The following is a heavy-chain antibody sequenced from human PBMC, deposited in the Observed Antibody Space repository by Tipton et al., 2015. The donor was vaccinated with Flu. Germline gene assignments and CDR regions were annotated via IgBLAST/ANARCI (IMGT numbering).Heavy chain of an antibody. Sequence: SLRLSCVVSGFTVSSKYMTWVRQAPGKGLEWVSNIYNDGVTYYADSVKGRFTISRDSSRNTVYLQMNSLRAEDTAMYYCARESTVGTYWGQGTLVTVSS. D-gene: IGHD4-11*01. J-gene: IGHJ4*02. CDR3: ARESTVGTY. CDR2: IYNDGVT. V-gene: IGHV3-53*01. CDR1: GFTVSSKY.